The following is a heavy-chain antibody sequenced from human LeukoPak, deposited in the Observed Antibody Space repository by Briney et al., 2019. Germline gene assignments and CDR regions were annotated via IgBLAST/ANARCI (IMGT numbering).Heavy chain of an antibody. V-gene: IGHV3-23*01. CDR2: ISGGGSST. CDR3: AKDHTVYGSGSYLDF. CDR1: GFTFSSYA. D-gene: IGHD3-10*01. Sequence: GGSLILSCAASGFTFSSYAMRRVRQAPGKGLEWVSHISGGGSSTHYADSVKGRFTISRDNSKNTLYLQMNSLRAEDTAVYYCAKDHTVYGSGSYLDFRGQGTLVTVSS. J-gene: IGHJ4*02.